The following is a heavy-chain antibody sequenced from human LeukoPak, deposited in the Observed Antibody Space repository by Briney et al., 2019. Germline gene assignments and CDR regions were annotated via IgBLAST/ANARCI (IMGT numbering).Heavy chain of an antibody. CDR3: ARHCSGGSCYFEGAINAFDI. J-gene: IGHJ3*02. CDR2: IYYSGST. CDR1: GGSISSYY. Sequence: PSETLSLTCTVSGGSISSYYWSWIRQPPGKGLEWIGYIYYSGSTNYNPSLKSRVTISVDMSKNQFSLKLSSVTAADTAVYYCARHCSGGSCYFEGAINAFDIWGQGTMVTVSS. V-gene: IGHV4-59*08. D-gene: IGHD2-15*01.